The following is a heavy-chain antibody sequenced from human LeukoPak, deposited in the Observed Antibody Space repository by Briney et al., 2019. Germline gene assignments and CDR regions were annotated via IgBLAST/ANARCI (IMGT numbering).Heavy chain of an antibody. CDR2: INHSGST. J-gene: IGHJ5*02. V-gene: IGHV4-34*01. D-gene: IGHD6-13*01. CDR3: ARRSYLIAAAARYNWFDP. Sequence: SETLSLTCAVYGGSFSGYYWSWTRQPPGKGLEWIGEINHSGSTNYNPSLKSRVTISVDTSKNQFSLKLSSVTAADTAVYYCARRSYLIAAAARYNWFDPWGQGTLVTVSS. CDR1: GGSFSGYY.